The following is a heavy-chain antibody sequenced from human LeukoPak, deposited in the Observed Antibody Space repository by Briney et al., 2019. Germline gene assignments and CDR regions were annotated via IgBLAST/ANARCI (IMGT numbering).Heavy chain of an antibody. V-gene: IGHV4-59*01. CDR3: ARGRGSSRGVPYGY. CDR1: GGSISSYY. J-gene: IGHJ4*02. D-gene: IGHD6-6*01. Sequence: TSETLSLTCTVSGGSISSYYWSWIRQPPGKGLEWIGYIYYSGSTNYNPSLKSRVTISVDTSKNQFSLKLSSVTAADTAVYYCARGRGSSRGVPYGYWGQGTLVTVSS. CDR2: IYYSGST.